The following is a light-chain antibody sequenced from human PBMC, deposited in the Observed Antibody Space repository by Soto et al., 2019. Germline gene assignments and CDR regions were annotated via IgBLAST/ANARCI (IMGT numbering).Light chain of an antibody. Sequence: EIVLTQSPGTQSLSPGERGTLSCSASQSVSSSYLAWYQQKPGQAPRLIIYGASSRATGIPDRFSGSLYGTDFNLTISRLETEDFAVYYCQQYGSSPWTFGQGTKVDIK. CDR3: QQYGSSPWT. J-gene: IGKJ1*01. CDR2: GAS. CDR1: QSVSSSY. V-gene: IGKV3-20*01.